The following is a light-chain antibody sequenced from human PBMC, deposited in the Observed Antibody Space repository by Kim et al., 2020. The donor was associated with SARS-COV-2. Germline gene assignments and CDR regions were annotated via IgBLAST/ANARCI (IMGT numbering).Light chain of an antibody. V-gene: IGKV3-11*01. Sequence: EIVLTQSQATLSLSPGERATLSCRASQSVSSYLAWYQQKPGQAPRLLIYDASNRATGIPARFSGSGSGTDFTLTINSLEPEDFAVYYCQQRSNWPPLLTFGGGTKLEI. CDR3: QQRSNWPPLLT. J-gene: IGKJ4*01. CDR1: QSVSSY. CDR2: DAS.